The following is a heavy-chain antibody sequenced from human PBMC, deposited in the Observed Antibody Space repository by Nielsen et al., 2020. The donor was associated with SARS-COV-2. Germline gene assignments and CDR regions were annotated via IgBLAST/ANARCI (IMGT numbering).Heavy chain of an antibody. CDR2: INHSGST. Sequence: GSLRLSCAVYGGSFSGYYWSWIRQPPGKGLEWIGEINHSGSTNYNPSLKSRVTISVDTSKNQFSLKLSSVTAADTAVYYCARHYSGYELGPPGGFDPWGQGTLVTVSS. CDR1: GGSFSGYY. CDR3: ARHYSGYELGPPGGFDP. V-gene: IGHV4-34*01. J-gene: IGHJ5*02. D-gene: IGHD5-12*01.